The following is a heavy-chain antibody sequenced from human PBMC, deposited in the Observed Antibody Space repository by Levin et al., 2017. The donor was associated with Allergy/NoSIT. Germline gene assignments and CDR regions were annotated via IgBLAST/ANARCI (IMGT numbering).Heavy chain of an antibody. V-gene: IGHV1-69*06. CDR3: ERLITMVQGVMTDGYYFDY. J-gene: IGHJ4*02. D-gene: IGHD3-10*01. CDR1: GGTFSSYA. CDR2: IIPIFGTA. Sequence: ASVKVSCKASGGTFSSYAISWVRQAPGQGLEWMGGIIPIFGTANYAQKFQGRVTITADKSTSTAYMELSRLRSEDTAVYYCERLITMVQGVMTDGYYFDYWGQGTLVTVSS.